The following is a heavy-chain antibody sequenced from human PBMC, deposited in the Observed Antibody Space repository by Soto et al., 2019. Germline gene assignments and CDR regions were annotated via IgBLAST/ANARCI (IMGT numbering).Heavy chain of an antibody. Sequence: SETLSLTCTVSGGSISSYYWSWIRQPPGKGLEWIGYIYYSGSTNYNPSLKSRVTISVDTSKNQSSLKLSSVTAADTAVYYCARNLLRYFDWPSRRDYYSYYMDVWGKGTTVTVSS. CDR3: ARNLLRYFDWPSRRDYYSYYMDV. CDR2: IYYSGST. D-gene: IGHD3-9*01. CDR1: GGSISSYY. J-gene: IGHJ6*03. V-gene: IGHV4-59*08.